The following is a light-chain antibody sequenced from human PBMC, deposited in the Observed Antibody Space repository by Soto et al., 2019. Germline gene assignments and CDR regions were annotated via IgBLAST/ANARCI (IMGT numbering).Light chain of an antibody. V-gene: IGLV2-14*01. Sequence: QSALTQPASVSGSPGQSITISCTGTSSDVGGYNYVSWYQLHPGKAPKLMVYEVSNRPSGVSNRFSGSKSGNTASLTISGVQPDDEADYYCSSYRSSDTLEVFGTGTKVTVL. CDR2: EVS. CDR3: SSYRSSDTLEV. J-gene: IGLJ1*01. CDR1: SSDVGGYNY.